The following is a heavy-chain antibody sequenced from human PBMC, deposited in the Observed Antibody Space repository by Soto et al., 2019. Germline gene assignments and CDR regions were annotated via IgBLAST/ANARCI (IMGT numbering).Heavy chain of an antibody. D-gene: IGHD2-8*01. CDR1: GYTFINHG. CDR3: ARDLNGAAVGGY. Sequence: QVQLVQSGAEVRKPGASVKVSCKSSGYTFINHGIFWVRQAPGQWLEWMAWIYPYNGNTNYAQKFLGRVTLTTDTSTSTACMDLTSLTSDDTAIYYCARDLNGAAVGGYWGQGNLVTVSS. J-gene: IGHJ4*02. V-gene: IGHV1-18*01. CDR2: IYPYNGNT.